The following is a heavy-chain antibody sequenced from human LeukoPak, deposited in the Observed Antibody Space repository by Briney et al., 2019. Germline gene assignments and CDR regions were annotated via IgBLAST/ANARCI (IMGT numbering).Heavy chain of an antibody. V-gene: IGHV4-34*01. CDR2: INHSGST. D-gene: IGHD3-10*01. Sequence: SETLSLTCAVYGGSFSGYYWSWIRQPPGKGLEWLGEINHSGSTNYNPSLKSRVTISVDTSKNQFSLKLSSVTAADTAVYYCARSPTMVRGVIPYFDYWGQGTLVTVSS. CDR1: GGSFSGYY. CDR3: ARSPTMVRGVIPYFDY. J-gene: IGHJ4*02.